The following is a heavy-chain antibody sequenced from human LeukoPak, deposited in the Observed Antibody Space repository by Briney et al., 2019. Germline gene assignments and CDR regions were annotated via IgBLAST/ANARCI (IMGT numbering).Heavy chain of an antibody. J-gene: IGHJ4*02. V-gene: IGHV1-69*06. CDR2: IIPIFGTA. Sequence: SMEVSCKASGGTFSSYAISWVRQAPGQGLEWMGGIIPIFGTANYAQKFQGRVTITADKSTSTAYMELSSLRSEDTAVYYCARLSMVRGVIWRPYYFDYWGQGTLVTVSS. D-gene: IGHD3-10*01. CDR3: ARLSMVRGVIWRPYYFDY. CDR1: GGTFSSYA.